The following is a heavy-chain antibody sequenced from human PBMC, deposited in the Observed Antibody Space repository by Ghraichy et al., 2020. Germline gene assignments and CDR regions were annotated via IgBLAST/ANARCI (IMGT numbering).Heavy chain of an antibody. V-gene: IGHV4-4*02. CDR1: GGSISSSNW. CDR2: IYHSGST. Sequence: SETLSLTCAVSGGSISSSNWWSWVRQPPGKGLEWIGEIYHSGSTNYNPSLKSRVTISVDKSKNQFSLKLSSVTAADTAVYYCARDPLRSSGWYYFDYWGQGTLVTVSS. D-gene: IGHD6-19*01. CDR3: ARDPLRSSGWYYFDY. J-gene: IGHJ4*02.